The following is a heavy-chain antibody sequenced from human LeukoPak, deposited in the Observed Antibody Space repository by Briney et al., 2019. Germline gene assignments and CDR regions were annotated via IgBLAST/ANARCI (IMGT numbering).Heavy chain of an antibody. CDR1: GYTFTSYG. CDR2: MNPNSGNT. Sequence: ASVKVSCKASGYTFTSYGISWVRQAPGQGPEWMGWMNPNSGNTGYAQKFQGRVTMTRNTSISTAYMELSSLRSEDTAVYYCARWGGGSGSYQDAFDIWGQGTMVTVSS. CDR3: ARWGGGSGSYQDAFDI. V-gene: IGHV1-8*02. J-gene: IGHJ3*02. D-gene: IGHD3-10*01.